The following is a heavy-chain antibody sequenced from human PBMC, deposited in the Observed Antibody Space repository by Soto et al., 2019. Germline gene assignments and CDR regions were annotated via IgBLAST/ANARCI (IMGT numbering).Heavy chain of an antibody. D-gene: IGHD3-3*01. CDR1: GRSFSGYY. CDR3: ARGYRITIFGVGPNWFDP. Sequence: PKTRSLPCAVYGRSFSGYYWSWIRPPPGKGLEWIGEINHSGSTNYNTSLKSRVTISVDTSKNQFSLKLSSVTAADTAVYYCARGYRITIFGVGPNWFDPWGQGTLVTVSS. V-gene: IGHV4-34*01. J-gene: IGHJ5*02. CDR2: INHSGST.